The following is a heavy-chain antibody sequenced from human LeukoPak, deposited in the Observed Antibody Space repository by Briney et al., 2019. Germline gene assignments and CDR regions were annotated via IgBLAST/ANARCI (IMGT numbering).Heavy chain of an antibody. J-gene: IGHJ4*02. D-gene: IGHD4-17*01. CDR2: IYHSGST. Sequence: PSETLSLTCAVSGGSISSSNWWSWVRQPPGQGLGWIGEIYHSGSTNYNPSLKSRVTISVDKSRNQFSLKLSSVTAADTAVYYCASSRGVTNYYFDYWGQGTLVTVSS. CDR3: ASSRGVTNYYFDY. V-gene: IGHV4-4*02. CDR1: GGSISSSNW.